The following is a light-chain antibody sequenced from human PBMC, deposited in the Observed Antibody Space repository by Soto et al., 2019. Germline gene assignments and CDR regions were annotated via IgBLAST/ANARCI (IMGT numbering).Light chain of an antibody. CDR2: KAS. Sequence: DIQMTQSPSTLSASVGDRVTITCRASQSISSWLAWYQQKPGKAPKLLIYKASSLESGVPSRFSGSGSGTEFTLTISSLQPDDFATYYCQQYNSCWKCGQGTKVDIK. V-gene: IGKV1-5*03. CDR1: QSISSW. CDR3: QQYNSCWK. J-gene: IGKJ1*01.